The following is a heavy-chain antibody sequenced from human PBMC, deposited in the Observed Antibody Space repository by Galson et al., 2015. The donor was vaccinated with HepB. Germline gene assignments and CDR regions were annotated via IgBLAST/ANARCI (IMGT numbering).Heavy chain of an antibody. CDR1: SGSISSTSYY. D-gene: IGHD3-22*01. CDR2: ISESGST. J-gene: IGHJ4*02. Sequence: LSLTCTVSSGSISSTSYYWGWIRRPPGKGLEWIGSISESGSTYYNPSLKSRVTISVDTSKNHFSLKLSAVTAADTALYYCARHLYYDTTGYYEGYFDYWGLGTLVTVSS. V-gene: IGHV4-39*01. CDR3: ARHLYYDTTGYYEGYFDY.